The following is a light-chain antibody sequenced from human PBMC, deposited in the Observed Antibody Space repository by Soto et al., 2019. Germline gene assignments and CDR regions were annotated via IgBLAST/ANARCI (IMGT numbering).Light chain of an antibody. CDR1: QSVRSW. V-gene: IGKV1-5*01. CDR2: DAS. Sequence: DIQMTQSPATLSASVGDRVTITCRASQSVRSWLAWYQQKPGTAPKLLIFDASRLESGVPSRFSGSASGTEFTLTISSLQPDDFATYYCLQDYSFPLTFGGGTKVEI. CDR3: LQDYSFPLT. J-gene: IGKJ4*01.